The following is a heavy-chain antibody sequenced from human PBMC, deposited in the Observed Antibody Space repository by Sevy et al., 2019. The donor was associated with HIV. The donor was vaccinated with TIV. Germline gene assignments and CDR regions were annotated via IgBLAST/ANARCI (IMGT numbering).Heavy chain of an antibody. CDR3: ARESWHYYGSGSQGAFDI. CDR2: ISSSSIYI. CDR1: GFTFSSYS. J-gene: IGHJ3*02. V-gene: IGHV3-21*01. D-gene: IGHD3-10*01. Sequence: GGSLRLSCAASGFTFSSYSMNWVRQAPGKGLEWVSSISSSSIYIYYADSVKGRFTISRDNSKNTLYLQMNSLRAEDTAVYYCARESWHYYGSGSQGAFDIWGQGTMVTVSS.